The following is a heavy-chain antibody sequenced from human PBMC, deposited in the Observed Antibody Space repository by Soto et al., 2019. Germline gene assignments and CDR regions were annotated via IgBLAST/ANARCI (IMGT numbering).Heavy chain of an antibody. V-gene: IGHV4-39*01. CDR3: ARHTPAISISDH. J-gene: IGHJ4*02. D-gene: IGHD2-15*01. CDR2: IYYSGST. Sequence: SETLSLTCTFSGGSISSSSYYWGWIRQPPGKGLEWIGSIYYSGSTYYNPSLKSRVTISVDTSKNQFSLKLSSVTAADTAVYYCARHTPAISISDHWGQGTLVTV. CDR1: GGSISSSSYY.